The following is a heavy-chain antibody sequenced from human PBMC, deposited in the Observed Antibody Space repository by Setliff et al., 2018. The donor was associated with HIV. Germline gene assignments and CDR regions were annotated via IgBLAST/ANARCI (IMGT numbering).Heavy chain of an antibody. CDR1: GFTFSNYD. V-gene: IGHV3-23*01. Sequence: RLSCAASGFTFSNYDMTWVRQAPGKGLEWVSGVSGSGVFTSYADSVKGRFTISRHNSKNTLYLHMNSLRAEDTAVYYCAKDRGCSVWGQGTLVTVSS. D-gene: IGHD2-15*01. CDR3: AKDRGCSV. J-gene: IGHJ4*02. CDR2: VSGSGVFT.